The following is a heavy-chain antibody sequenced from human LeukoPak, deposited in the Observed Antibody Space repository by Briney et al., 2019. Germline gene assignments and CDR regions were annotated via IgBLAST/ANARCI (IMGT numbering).Heavy chain of an antibody. Sequence: SDTLSLTCTVSGGSISSSSYYWGWIRQPPGKGLEWFGSIYYSGSTYYNPSLKSRVTMSVDTSKNQFSLKLSSVTAADTAVYYCARLESVRYSSGWYPMIPSYMDVWGKGTTVTISS. CDR1: GGSISSSSYY. J-gene: IGHJ6*03. D-gene: IGHD6-19*01. CDR3: ARLESVRYSSGWYPMIPSYMDV. CDR2: IYYSGST. V-gene: IGHV4-39*07.